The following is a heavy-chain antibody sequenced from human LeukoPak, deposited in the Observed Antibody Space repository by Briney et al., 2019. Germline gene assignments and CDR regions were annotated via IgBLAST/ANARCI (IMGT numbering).Heavy chain of an antibody. V-gene: IGHV1-2*02. D-gene: IGHD3-3*01. CDR1: GYTFTGYY. J-gene: IGHJ4*02. CDR3: ARAPITIFGVVIPYYFDY. CDR2: INPNSGGT. Sequence: ASVKVSCKASGYTFTGYYMHWVRQAPGQGLEWMGWINPNSGGTNYAQKFQGRVTMTRDTSISTAYMELSRLRSDDTAVYYCARAPITIFGVVIPYYFDYWGQGTLVTVSS.